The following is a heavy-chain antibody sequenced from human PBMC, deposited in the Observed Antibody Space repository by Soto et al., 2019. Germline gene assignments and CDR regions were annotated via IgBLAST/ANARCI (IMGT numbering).Heavy chain of an antibody. V-gene: IGHV3-30*09. Sequence: QVQLVESGGGVVQPGTALTLSCEGSGYTFNMHSIHWIRQIPGKGLEWVAVIGHNGDVKVYGDSVKGRFALSRDNSKNTVFLQMNSLTTADTAMYYCAREVTPVVGPWYFDLWGRGTLVSVSS. CDR1: GYTFNMHS. CDR2: IGHNGDVK. J-gene: IGHJ2*01. D-gene: IGHD5-18*01. CDR3: AREVTPVVGPWYFDL.